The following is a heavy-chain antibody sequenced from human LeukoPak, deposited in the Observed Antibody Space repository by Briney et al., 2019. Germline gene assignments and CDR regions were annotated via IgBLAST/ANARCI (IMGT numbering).Heavy chain of an antibody. Sequence: GGSLRLSCAASGFTFSSSAMSWVRQAPGKGLEWVSNISGSGSGGSTYYADSAKGRFTISRDNSKNTLYLQMNSLRAEDTAVYYCAKSGYNRFDYWGQGTLVTVSS. D-gene: IGHD5-24*01. J-gene: IGHJ4*02. CDR3: AKSGYNRFDY. CDR1: GFTFSSSA. CDR2: ISGSGSGGST. V-gene: IGHV3-23*01.